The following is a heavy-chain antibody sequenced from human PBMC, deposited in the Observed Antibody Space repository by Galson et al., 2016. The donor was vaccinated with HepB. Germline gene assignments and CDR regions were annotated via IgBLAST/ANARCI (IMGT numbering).Heavy chain of an antibody. CDR3: AAAAAANDIDY. D-gene: IGHD6-13*01. CDR2: IYFDGRT. Sequence: SLRLSCAASGFAISNNHLSWARQAPGKGLDWVSIIYFDGRTFHADSVKGRFTISRDISKNTVYLQMSSLIAEDTAVYYCAAAAAANDIDYCGQGTQVTVSS. J-gene: IGHJ4*02. V-gene: IGHV3-53*01. CDR1: GFAISNNH.